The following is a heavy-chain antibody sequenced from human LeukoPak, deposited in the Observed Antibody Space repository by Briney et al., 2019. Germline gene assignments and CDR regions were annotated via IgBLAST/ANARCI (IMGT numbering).Heavy chain of an antibody. CDR3: ARDASLYCSGKTCYWAFDL. Sequence: GGSLRLSCAASGFTLSSYWMHWVRQPPGKGLEWVANIKQDGKNTYYVDSVKGRFTISRDNAKNSLSLQMNTLRVEDTAVYYCARDASLYCSGKTCYWAFDLWGQGTPVTVSS. V-gene: IGHV3-7*01. CDR1: GFTLSSYW. J-gene: IGHJ5*02. CDR2: IKQDGKNT. D-gene: IGHD2-15*01.